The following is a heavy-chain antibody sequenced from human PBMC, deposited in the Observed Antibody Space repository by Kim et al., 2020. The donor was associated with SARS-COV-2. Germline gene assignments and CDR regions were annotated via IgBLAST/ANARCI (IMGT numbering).Heavy chain of an antibody. CDR3: ARDFRWRILFETRDYFDY. D-gene: IGHD2-15*01. CDR2: ISSSSSTI. V-gene: IGHV3-48*02. J-gene: IGHJ4*02. Sequence: GGSLRLSCAASGFTFSSYSMNWVRQAPGKGLGWVSYISSSSSTIYYADSVKGRFTISRDNAKNSLYLQMNSLRDEDTAVYYCARDFRWRILFETRDYFDYWGQGTLVTVSS. CDR1: GFTFSSYS.